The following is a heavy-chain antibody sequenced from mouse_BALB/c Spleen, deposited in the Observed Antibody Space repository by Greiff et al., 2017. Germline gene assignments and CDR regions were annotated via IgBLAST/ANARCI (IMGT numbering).Heavy chain of an antibody. V-gene: IGHV1-4*02. CDR1: GYTFTSYT. J-gene: IGHJ2*01. Sequence: VKLQESAAELARPGASVKMSCKASGYTFTSYTMHWVKQRPGQGLEWIGYINPSSGYTEYNQKFKDKTTLTADKSSSTAYMQLSSLTSEDSAVYYCARSSLDDYWGQGTTLTVSS. CDR2: INPSSGYT. CDR3: ARSSLDDY.